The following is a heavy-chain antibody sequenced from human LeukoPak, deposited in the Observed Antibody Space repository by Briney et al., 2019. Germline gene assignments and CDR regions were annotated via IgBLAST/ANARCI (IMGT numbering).Heavy chain of an antibody. J-gene: IGHJ4*02. CDR1: GFTFTSYS. D-gene: IGHD1-14*01. CDR3: VSGTTYFDY. CDR2: ISASRSTI. Sequence: GGSLRLSCAASGFTFTSYSMNWVRQAPGKGLEWVSYISASRSTIYFADSVKGRFTISRDDAKNSLYLQMNSLRDEDTAVYYCVSGTTYFDYWGQGTLVTVSS. V-gene: IGHV3-48*02.